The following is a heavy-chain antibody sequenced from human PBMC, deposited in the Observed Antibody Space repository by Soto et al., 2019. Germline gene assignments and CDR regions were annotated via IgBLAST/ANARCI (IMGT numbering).Heavy chain of an antibody. D-gene: IGHD6-13*01. V-gene: IGHV4-31*03. Sequence: QVQLQESGPGLVKPSQTLSLTCTVSGGSISSDDFYWSWIRQHPGKGLEWIGYIYYSGNTYYNPSLKRRVPILVDTSKNQFSLKLSSVTAAETAVYYCARLSGSWQSGFDPWGQGTLVTVSS. CDR2: IYYSGNT. J-gene: IGHJ5*02. CDR1: GGSISSDDFY. CDR3: ARLSGSWQSGFDP.